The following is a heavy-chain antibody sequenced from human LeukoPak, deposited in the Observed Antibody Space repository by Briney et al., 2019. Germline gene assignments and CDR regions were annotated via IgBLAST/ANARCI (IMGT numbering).Heavy chain of an antibody. CDR2: INHSGST. CDR1: GGSFSDHY. J-gene: IGHJ6*03. D-gene: IGHD6-6*01. V-gene: IGHV4-34*01. Sequence: TSETLSLSCAVYGGSFSDHYWSWIRQPPGKGLEWIGEINHSGSTNYNPSLKSRVTISVDTSKNQFSLKLSSVTAAGTAVYYCARGGRRAALHYYYYMDVWGKGTTVTVSS. CDR3: ARGGRRAALHYYYYMDV.